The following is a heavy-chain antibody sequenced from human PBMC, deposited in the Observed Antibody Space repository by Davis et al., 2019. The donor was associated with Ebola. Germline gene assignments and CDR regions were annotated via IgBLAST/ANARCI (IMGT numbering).Heavy chain of an antibody. CDR2: IYSGGST. D-gene: IGHD3-22*01. CDR3: ARDRAYYDSSGYYSSPAGY. J-gene: IGHJ4*02. Sequence: PGGSLRLSCAASGFTVSSNYMSWVRQAPGQGLEWVSVIYSGGSTYYADSVKGRFTISRDNSKNTLYLQMNSLRAEDTAVYYCARDRAYYDSSGYYSSPAGYWGQGTLVTVSS. V-gene: IGHV3-66*01. CDR1: GFTVSSNY.